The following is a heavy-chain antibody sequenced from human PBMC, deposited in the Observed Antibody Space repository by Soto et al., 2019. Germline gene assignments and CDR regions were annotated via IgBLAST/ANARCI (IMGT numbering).Heavy chain of an antibody. J-gene: IGHJ6*02. V-gene: IGHV1-69*13. CDR1: GGTLSSYA. CDR2: IIPIFGTA. D-gene: IGHD1-26*01. CDR3: ARGAWELPANYYYYGMDV. Sequence: GASVKVSCTASGGTLSSYAISWVRQAPGQGLEWMGGIIPIFGTANYAQKFQGRVTITADESTSTAYMELSSLRSEDTAVYYCARGAWELPANYYYYGMDVWGQGTTVTVSS.